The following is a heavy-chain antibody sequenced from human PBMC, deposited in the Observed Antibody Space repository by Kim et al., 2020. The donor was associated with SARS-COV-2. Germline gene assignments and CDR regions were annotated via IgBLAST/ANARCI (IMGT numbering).Heavy chain of an antibody. J-gene: IGHJ6*02. V-gene: IGHV3-13*01. D-gene: IGHD5-12*01. Sequence: GGSLRLSCAASGFTFSSYDMQWVRQATGKGLEWVSAIGTAGDTYYPGSVKGRFTISRENAKNSLYLQMNSRRAGDTAVYYCARAGRDGYNLDLTGMDVWGQGTTVTVSS. CDR1: GFTFSSYD. CDR2: IGTAGDT. CDR3: ARAGRDGYNLDLTGMDV.